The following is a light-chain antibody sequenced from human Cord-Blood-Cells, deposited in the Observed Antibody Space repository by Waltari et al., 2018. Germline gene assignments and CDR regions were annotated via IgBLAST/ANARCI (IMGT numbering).Light chain of an antibody. CDR1: SSDVGSYNL. Sequence: QSALTQPASVSGSPGQSITISCTGTSSDVGSYNLVSCYQQHPDKAPKLMIYEGSKRPSGVSNRFSGSKSGNTASLTISGLQAEDEADYYCCSYAGSSTFVFGGGTKLTVL. J-gene: IGLJ3*02. CDR3: CSYAGSSTFV. CDR2: EGS. V-gene: IGLV2-23*03.